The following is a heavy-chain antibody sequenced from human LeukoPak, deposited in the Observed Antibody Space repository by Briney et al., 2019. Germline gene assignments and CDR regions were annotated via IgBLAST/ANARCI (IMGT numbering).Heavy chain of an antibody. V-gene: IGHV4-38-2*02. CDR2: IYYSGST. CDR1: GYSISSGYY. CDR3: ARADFWSGYYSHFDY. J-gene: IGHJ4*02. D-gene: IGHD3-3*01. Sequence: SETLSLTCTVSGYSISSGYYWGWIRQPPGKGLEWIGYIYYSGSTNYNPSLKSRVTISVDTSKNQFSLKLSSVTAADTAVYYCARADFWSGYYSHFDYWGQGTLVTVSS.